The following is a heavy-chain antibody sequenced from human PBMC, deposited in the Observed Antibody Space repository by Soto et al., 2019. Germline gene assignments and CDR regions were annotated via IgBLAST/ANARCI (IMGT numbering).Heavy chain of an antibody. V-gene: IGHV4-30-2*01. CDR3: ARDGRVIDP. CDR2: IYHSGST. CDR1: GGSISSGGYS. Sequence: SETLSLTCAVSGGSISSGGYSWSWIRQPPGKGLEWIGYIYHSGSTYYNPSLKSRVTISVDRSKNQFSLKLSSVTAADTAVYYCARDGRVIDPWGQRTSVTVSS. J-gene: IGHJ5*02.